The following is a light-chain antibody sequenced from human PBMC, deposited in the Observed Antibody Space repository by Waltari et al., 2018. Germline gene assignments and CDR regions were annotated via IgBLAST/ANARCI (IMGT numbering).Light chain of an antibody. J-gene: IGLJ2*01. Sequence: QSALTQPASVSGSPGQSVTISCTGTSSDVGGYEFVSWYQQHPGKAPNLLIYDVSNRPSGVSNRFAGSRSGNTASLTISDLQTDDEADYFCSSYTANSLVLFGGGTQVTVL. CDR1: SSDVGGYEF. V-gene: IGLV2-14*03. CDR3: SSYTANSLVL. CDR2: DVS.